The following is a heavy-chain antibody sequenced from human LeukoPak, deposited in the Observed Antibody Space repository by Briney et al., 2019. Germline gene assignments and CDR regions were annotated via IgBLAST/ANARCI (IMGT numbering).Heavy chain of an antibody. D-gene: IGHD3-10*01. CDR1: GGSISSSNW. Sequence: SGTLSLTCAVSGGSISSSNWWSWVCQPPGKGLEWIGEIYHSGSTNYNPSLKSRVTISVDTSKNQVSLKVRSVTAADTAVYYCARSTRSWFDPWGQGTLVTVSS. J-gene: IGHJ5*02. V-gene: IGHV4-4*02. CDR3: ARSTRSWFDP. CDR2: IYHSGST.